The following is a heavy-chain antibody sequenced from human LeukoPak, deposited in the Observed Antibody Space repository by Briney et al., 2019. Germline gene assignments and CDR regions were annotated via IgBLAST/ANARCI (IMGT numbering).Heavy chain of an antibody. CDR2: IYYSGST. CDR1: GGSISSSSYY. V-gene: IGHV4-39*01. J-gene: IGHJ4*02. Sequence: SETLSLTCTVSGGSISSSSYYWGWIRQPPGKGLEWIGSIYYSGSTYYNPSLKSRVTISVDTSKNQFSLKLSSVTAADTAVYYCARGRGYIFDYWGQGTLVTVSS. D-gene: IGHD1-1*01. CDR3: ARGRGYIFDY.